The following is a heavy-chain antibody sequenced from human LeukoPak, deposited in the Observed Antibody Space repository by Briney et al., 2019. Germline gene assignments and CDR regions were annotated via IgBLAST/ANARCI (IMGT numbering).Heavy chain of an antibody. V-gene: IGHV3-30*02. Sequence: HSGGSLRLSCAASGFTFSSYGMHWVRQAPGKGLEWVAVIWYDGSNKYYADSVKGRCTISRDKSKNTVYLQMNSLRAEDTAVYYCAKEAGYSYGFDYWGQGTLVTVSS. CDR1: GFTFSSYG. J-gene: IGHJ4*02. CDR3: AKEAGYSYGFDY. D-gene: IGHD5-18*01. CDR2: IWYDGSNK.